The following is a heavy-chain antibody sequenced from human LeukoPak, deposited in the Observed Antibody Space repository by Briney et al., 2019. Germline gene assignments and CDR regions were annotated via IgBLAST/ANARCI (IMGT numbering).Heavy chain of an antibody. CDR2: IYYSGST. V-gene: IGHV4-59*12. Sequence: SETLSLTCTVSGGSISSYYWSWIRQPPGKGLEWIGYIYYSGSTNYSPSLKSRVTISVDTSKNQFSLKLSSVTAADTAVYYCARELACGGDCYAEALGYWGQGTLVTVSS. D-gene: IGHD2-21*02. J-gene: IGHJ4*02. CDR3: ARELACGGDCYAEALGY. CDR1: GGSISSYY.